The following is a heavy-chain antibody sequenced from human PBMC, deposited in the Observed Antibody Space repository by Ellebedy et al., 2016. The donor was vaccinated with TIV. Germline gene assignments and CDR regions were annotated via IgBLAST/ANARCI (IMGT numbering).Heavy chain of an antibody. CDR2: ISSSSSYI. D-gene: IGHD2-15*01. CDR3: ARSRYCSGGSCSYYYYYMDV. CDR1: GFTFSSYS. J-gene: IGHJ6*03. V-gene: IGHV3-21*01. Sequence: GESLKISCAASGFTFSSYSMNWVRQAPGKGLEWVSSISSSSSYIYYADSVKGRFTISRDNAKNSLYLQMNSLRAEDTAVYYCARSRYCSGGSCSYYYYYMDVWGKGTTVTVSS.